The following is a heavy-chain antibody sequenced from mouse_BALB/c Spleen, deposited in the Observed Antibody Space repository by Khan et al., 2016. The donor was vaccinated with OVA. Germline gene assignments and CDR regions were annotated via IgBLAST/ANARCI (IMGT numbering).Heavy chain of an antibody. Sequence: EVQLQESGPGLVKPSQSLSITCTVTGYSITSDYAWNWIRQFPGNKLEWMGYISSTGSTSYNPSLKSRISLTRDTSKNQFFLHLNSVTTEDTATYYCARSRYDSDSYAMDYWGQGTSVTVSS. CDR3: ARSRYDSDSYAMDY. V-gene: IGHV3-2*02. D-gene: IGHD2-12*01. CDR1: GYSITSDYA. J-gene: IGHJ4*01. CDR2: ISSTGST.